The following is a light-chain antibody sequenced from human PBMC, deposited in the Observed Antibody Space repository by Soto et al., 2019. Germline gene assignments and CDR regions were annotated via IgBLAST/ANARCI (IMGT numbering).Light chain of an antibody. CDR3: SSYGGSNTFGV. Sequence: QSALTQPPSASGSPGQSVTISCTGTSSDVGGYNYVSWYQQHPGKAPKLMIYEVSKRPSGVPDRFSGSKSGNTASLTVSGLQADDEADYYCSSYGGSNTFGVFGTGTKVIVL. J-gene: IGLJ1*01. V-gene: IGLV2-8*01. CDR2: EVS. CDR1: SSDVGGYNY.